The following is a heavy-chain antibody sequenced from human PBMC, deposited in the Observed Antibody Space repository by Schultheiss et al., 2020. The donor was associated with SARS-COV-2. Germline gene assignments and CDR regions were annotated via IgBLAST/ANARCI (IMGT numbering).Heavy chain of an antibody. D-gene: IGHD3-10*01. Sequence: SETLSLTCTVSGGSVSSGSYYWSWIWQPPGKGLEWIGYIYYSGSTNYNPSLKSRVTISVDTSKNQFSLKLSSVTAADTAVYYCARGRISMVRGVTGAQDYWGQGTLVTVSS. CDR3: ARGRISMVRGVTGAQDY. CDR2: IYYSGST. CDR1: GGSVSSGSYY. J-gene: IGHJ4*02. V-gene: IGHV4-61*01.